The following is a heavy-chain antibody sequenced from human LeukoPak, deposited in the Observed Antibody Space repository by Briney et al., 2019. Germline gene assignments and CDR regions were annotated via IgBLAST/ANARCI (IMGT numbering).Heavy chain of an antibody. CDR1: GFTFSSYA. CDR3: AKGPTIFGVVIIRSPYYFDY. D-gene: IGHD3-3*01. V-gene: IGHV3-23*01. Sequence: PGGSLRLSCAASGFTFSSYAMNWVRQAPGKGLEWVSAISGSGGSTYYADSVKGRFTIPRDNSKNTLYLQMNSLRAEDTAVYYCAKGPTIFGVVIIRSPYYFDYWGQGTLVTVSS. J-gene: IGHJ4*02. CDR2: ISGSGGST.